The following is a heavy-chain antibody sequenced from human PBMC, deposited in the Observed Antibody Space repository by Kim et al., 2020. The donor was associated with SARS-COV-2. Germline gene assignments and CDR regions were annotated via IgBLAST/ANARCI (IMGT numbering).Heavy chain of an antibody. J-gene: IGHJ4*02. D-gene: IGHD2-2*01. CDR2: ISYDGSNK. Sequence: LSLTCAASGFTFSSYDMHWVRQAPGKGLEWVAVISYDGSNKYYADSVKGRFTISRDIPKNTLYLQMNSLRTEDTAVYYCAKSWRGYCSSTSCWGFDYWGQGTLVTVSS. CDR3: AKSWRGYCSSTSCWGFDY. V-gene: IGHV3-30*18. CDR1: GFTFSSYD.